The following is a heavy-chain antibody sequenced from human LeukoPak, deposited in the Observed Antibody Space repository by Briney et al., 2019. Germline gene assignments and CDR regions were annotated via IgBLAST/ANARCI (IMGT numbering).Heavy chain of an antibody. CDR1: GGSISHYY. D-gene: IGHD6-19*01. CDR2: IYYSGST. CDR3: ARHGYSSGWFDY. V-gene: IGHV4-59*08. Sequence: SETLSLTCTVSGGSISHYYWSWIRQPPGKGLEWIGYIYYSGSTNYNSSLKSRVTISVDTSKNQFSLKLSSVTAAHTAVYYCARHGYSSGWFDYWGQGTLVTVSS. J-gene: IGHJ4*02.